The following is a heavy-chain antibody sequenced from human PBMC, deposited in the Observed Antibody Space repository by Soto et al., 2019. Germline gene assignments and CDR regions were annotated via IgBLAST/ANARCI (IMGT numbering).Heavy chain of an antibody. Sequence: QVQLVQSGAEVKKPGSSVKVSCKASGGTFSSYTISWVRQAPGQGLEWMGRIIPILGIANYAQKFQGRVTITADKATSPAYMVLSSVISEDTAVYYCEYQLPRRYYYGMDVWGQGTTVTVSS. V-gene: IGHV1-69*02. CDR2: IIPILGIA. J-gene: IGHJ6*02. CDR3: EYQLPRRYYYGMDV. D-gene: IGHD2-2*01. CDR1: GGTFSSYT.